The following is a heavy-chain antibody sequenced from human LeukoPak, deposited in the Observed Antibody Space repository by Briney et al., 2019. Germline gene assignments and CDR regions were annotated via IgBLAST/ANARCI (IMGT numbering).Heavy chain of an antibody. V-gene: IGHV1-69*13. J-gene: IGHJ5*02. CDR1: GGTFSSNA. Sequence: SVKVSCKASGGTFSSNAISWVRQAPGQGLEWMGGIIPIFNTANYAQKFQGRVTITADESTSTVYMELSSLTSEDTAVYYCTRDPSVDYDLLSHWFDPWGQGTLVTVSS. CDR2: IIPIFNTA. CDR3: TRDPSVDYDLLSHWFDP. D-gene: IGHD3-9*01.